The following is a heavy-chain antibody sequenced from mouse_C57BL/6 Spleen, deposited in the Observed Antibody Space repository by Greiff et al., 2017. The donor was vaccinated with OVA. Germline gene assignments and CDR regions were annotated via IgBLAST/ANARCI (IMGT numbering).Heavy chain of an antibody. CDR1: GYTFTSYW. Sequence: VQLQESGAELAKPGASVKLSCKASGYTFTSYWMHWVKQRPGQGLEWIGYINPSSGYTKYNQKFKDKATLPADKSSSTAYMQLSSLTYEDAAVYYCASLSTVVATGYFDVWGTGTTVTVSS. CDR3: ASLSTVVATGYFDV. D-gene: IGHD1-1*01. V-gene: IGHV1-7*01. CDR2: INPSSGYT. J-gene: IGHJ1*03.